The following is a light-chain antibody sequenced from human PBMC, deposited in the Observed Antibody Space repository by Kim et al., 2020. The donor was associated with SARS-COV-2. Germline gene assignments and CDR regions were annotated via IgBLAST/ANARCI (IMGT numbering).Light chain of an antibody. Sequence: DIQMTQSPSTLSASVGDTVTITCRASQSISRWLAWYQHKPGKAHKILIYKASTLAGGVPSRFSGSASGTEFTLTISSLQPDDSASYYCLHYDDESRMFGQGTKVDI. J-gene: IGKJ1*01. CDR1: QSISRW. CDR2: KAS. CDR3: LHYDDESRM. V-gene: IGKV1-5*03.